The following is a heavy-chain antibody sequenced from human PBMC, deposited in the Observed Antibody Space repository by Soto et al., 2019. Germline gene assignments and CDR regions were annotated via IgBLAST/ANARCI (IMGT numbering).Heavy chain of an antibody. CDR1: GGSFSGYY. D-gene: IGHD5-12*01. Sequence: SETLSLTCAVYGGSFSGYYWSWIRQPPGKGLEWIGEINHSGSTNYNPSLKSRVTISVDTSKNQFSLKLSSVTAADTAVYYCARLQNSGYNELDYWGQGTLVTVSS. CDR3: ARLQNSGYNELDY. V-gene: IGHV4-34*01. J-gene: IGHJ4*02. CDR2: INHSGST.